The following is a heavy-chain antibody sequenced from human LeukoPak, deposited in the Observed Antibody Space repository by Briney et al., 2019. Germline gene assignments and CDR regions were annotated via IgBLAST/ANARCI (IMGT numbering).Heavy chain of an antibody. J-gene: IGHJ4*02. CDR1: GFTFSSYA. D-gene: IGHD3-16*01. CDR3: AKDSSRSWGAPDY. Sequence: GGSLRLSCVASGFTFSSYAMSWVRQAPGKGLEWVSAISGSGGGTSYADSVKGQFTISRDNSKNTLYLQMNSLRAEDTAVYYCAKDSSRSWGAPDYWGQGTLVTVSS. V-gene: IGHV3-23*01. CDR2: ISGSGGGT.